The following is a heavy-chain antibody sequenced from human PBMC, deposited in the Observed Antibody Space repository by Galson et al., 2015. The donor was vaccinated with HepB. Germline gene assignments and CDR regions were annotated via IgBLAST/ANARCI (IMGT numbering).Heavy chain of an antibody. D-gene: IGHD3-3*01. V-gene: IGHV2-26*01. CDR2: IFSDDEK. CDR1: GFSFSDARMG. CDR3: ARMSLYYDFWSYTNQVNWFDP. Sequence: PALVKPTQTLTLTCTVSGFSFSDARMGVSWIRQPPGKAPEWLAHIFSDDEKSYRTSLESRLTISKDTSKSQVVLTMANMDPVDTATYYCARMSLYYDFWSYTNQVNWFDPWGQGTLVTVSS. J-gene: IGHJ5*02.